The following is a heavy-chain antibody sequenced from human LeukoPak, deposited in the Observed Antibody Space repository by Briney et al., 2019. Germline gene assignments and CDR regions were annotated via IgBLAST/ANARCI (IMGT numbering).Heavy chain of an antibody. CDR2: FSYGRNT. J-gene: IGHJ4*02. V-gene: IGHV4-39*07. CDR1: GDSLSNTNYF. CDR3: ARDRRDGYNYDLDF. D-gene: IGHD5-24*01. Sequence: PSETLSLTCTVSGDSLSNTNYFWAWIRQPPGTGLEWIGRFSYGRNTYYNPSLKGRVTISVDTSKNQFSLKLNSVTAADTAVYYCARDRRDGYNYDLDFWGQGTLVTVSS.